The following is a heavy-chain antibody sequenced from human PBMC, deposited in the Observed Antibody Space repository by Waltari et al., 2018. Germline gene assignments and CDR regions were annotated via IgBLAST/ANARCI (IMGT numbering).Heavy chain of an antibody. J-gene: IGHJ3*01. CDR3: ARDRGRVGGGVADGCDF. CDR1: GSNFSTYD. CDR2: IIINNGNT. Sequence: QVQLVQSGAEVKKPGASMIASCKASGSNFSTYDITWVRQAPGQGLEWMGWIIINNGNTNYDQQFQRRFTMTTDTSTKTAYMELRSLRAADTAVYYCARDRGRVGGGVADGCDFWGLGTIGTVSS. V-gene: IGHV1-18*01. D-gene: IGHD3-16*01.